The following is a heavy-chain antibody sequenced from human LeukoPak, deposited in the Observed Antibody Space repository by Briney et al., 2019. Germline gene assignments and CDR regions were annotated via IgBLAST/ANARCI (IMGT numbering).Heavy chain of an antibody. V-gene: IGHV3-23*01. CDR2: ISGSGGST. Sequence: PGGSLRLSCAASGFTFSSYAMSWVRQTPGKGLEWVSAISGSGGSTYYADSVKGRFTISRDNSENTLYLQMNSLRAEDTAVYYCAVLGGGIKHWYAFDYWGQGTLVTVSS. CDR1: GFTFSSYA. D-gene: IGHD5-18*01. J-gene: IGHJ4*02. CDR3: AVLGGGIKHWYAFDY.